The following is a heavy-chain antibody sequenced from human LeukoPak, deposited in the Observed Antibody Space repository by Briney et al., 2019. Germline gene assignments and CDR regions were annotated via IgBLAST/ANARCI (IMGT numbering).Heavy chain of an antibody. CDR1: GFTFSSYA. CDR3: ARDGEDIVVVPAAISSPFYDY. CDR2: ISYDGSNK. J-gene: IGHJ4*02. V-gene: IGHV3-30-3*01. D-gene: IGHD2-2*02. Sequence: GGSLRLSCAASGFTFSSYAMHWVRQAPGKGLEWVEVISYDGSNKYYADSVKGRFTISRDNSKNSLYLQMNSLRAEDTAVYYCARDGEDIVVVPAAISSPFYDYWGQGTLVTVSS.